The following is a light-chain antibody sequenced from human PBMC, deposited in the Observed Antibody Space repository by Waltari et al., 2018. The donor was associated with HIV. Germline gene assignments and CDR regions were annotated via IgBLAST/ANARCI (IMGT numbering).Light chain of an antibody. Sequence: IVMTQSPLSLSVTPGEPASLSCTSNQSLLPSSGYNFLDWYMQKPGQSPQVLIYLAYNRASGVAARFSGRGAATDVTLKISRVEAEDVGVYYCMQGLQIPLTFGGGTKVEIK. CDR2: LAY. V-gene: IGKV2-28*01. CDR3: MQGLQIPLT. CDR1: QSLLPSSGYNF. J-gene: IGKJ4*01.